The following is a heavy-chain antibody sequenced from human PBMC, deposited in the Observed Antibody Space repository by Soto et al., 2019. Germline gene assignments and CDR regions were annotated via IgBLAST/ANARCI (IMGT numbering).Heavy chain of an antibody. CDR3: ARASLTVFGAPYGMDV. CDR1: GYPFTRYS. Sequence: QADLVQSGREVKRPGASVKVSCKASGYPFTRYSIRWVRQAPGQGLEWLGWISGYNGDTESAQKFQGRLTMTTETSTTTAFMELGSLRPDDTAVYYCARASLTVFGAPYGMDVWGQGTSITVSS. V-gene: IGHV1-18*01. CDR2: ISGYNGDT. D-gene: IGHD3-3*01. J-gene: IGHJ6*02.